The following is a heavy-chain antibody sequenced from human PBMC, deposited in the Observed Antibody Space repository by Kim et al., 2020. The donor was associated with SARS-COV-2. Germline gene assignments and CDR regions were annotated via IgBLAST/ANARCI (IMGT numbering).Heavy chain of an antibody. CDR1: GYAFSAFG. Sequence: ASVKVSCKTSGYAFSAFGMNWVRQAPGQGLEWMGWINTNTGNPTYAQGFTGRFVFSLDTSVTTAFLQISSLKAADSAVYYCARAHSTSTDCYRSYWRQGT. CDR3: ARAHSTSTDCYRSY. D-gene: IGHD2-21*02. CDR2: INTNTGNP. V-gene: IGHV7-4-1*02. J-gene: IGHJ4*02.